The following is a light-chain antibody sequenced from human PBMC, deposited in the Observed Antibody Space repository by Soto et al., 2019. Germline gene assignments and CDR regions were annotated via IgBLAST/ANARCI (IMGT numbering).Light chain of an antibody. Sequence: DIQMTQSPSSLTASVGDTVTITCRTRQNIVNCVNWYQQRPGKAPDLLISAASTLHSGDPSRFSASGYGTVFTLTISSLQPEDFATYYCQQTYSGRKFGKGTKVDIX. CDR3: QQTYSGRK. J-gene: IGKJ1*01. CDR1: QNIVNC. CDR2: AAS. V-gene: IGKV1-39*01.